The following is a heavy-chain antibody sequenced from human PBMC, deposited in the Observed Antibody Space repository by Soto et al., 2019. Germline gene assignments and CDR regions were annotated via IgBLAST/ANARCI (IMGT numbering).Heavy chain of an antibody. D-gene: IGHD3-22*01. CDR1: GGTPSNSA. V-gene: IGHV1-69*01. Sequence: QVHLLLQSGAEVKKPGSSVKVSCTASGGTPSNSAISWVRQAPGQGLEWMGGIIPVFGLVKYAQNFQVRVTITADESTNTAYMELSSLRPEDTAVYYCAGGRIVVVGSRAYYGMDVWGQGTTVTVSS. CDR2: IIPVFGLV. CDR3: AGGRIVVVGSRAYYGMDV. J-gene: IGHJ6*02.